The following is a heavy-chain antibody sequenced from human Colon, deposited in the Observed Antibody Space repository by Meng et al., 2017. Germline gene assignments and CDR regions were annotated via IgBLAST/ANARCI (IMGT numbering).Heavy chain of an antibody. V-gene: IGHV4-61*01. J-gene: IGHJ4*02. CDR1: GGSVSSGSYY. CDR2: IYYTGST. CDR3: ARGPLDY. Sequence: GQLTASGPGLVRPSETLSLTCMVSGGSVSSGSYYCSWIRQPPGKGLEWIGYIYYTGSTNYTPSLKSRVTISVDTSKNQFPLKLSSVTAADSAVYYCARGPLDYWGQGTLVTVSS.